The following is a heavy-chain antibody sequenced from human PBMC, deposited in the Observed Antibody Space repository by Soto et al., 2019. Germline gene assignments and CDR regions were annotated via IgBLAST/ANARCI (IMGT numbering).Heavy chain of an antibody. D-gene: IGHD3-22*01. J-gene: IGHJ4*02. CDR3: ARGAYYDGSGFDC. CDR1: GGSISSGDYY. CDR2: IYYSGST. V-gene: IGHV4-30-4*01. Sequence: SETLSLTCTVSGGSISSGDYYWSWIRQPPGKGLEWIGYIYYSGSTYYNPSLKSRVTISVDTSKNQFSLKLSSVTAADTAVYYCARGAYYDGSGFDCWGQGTLVTVSS.